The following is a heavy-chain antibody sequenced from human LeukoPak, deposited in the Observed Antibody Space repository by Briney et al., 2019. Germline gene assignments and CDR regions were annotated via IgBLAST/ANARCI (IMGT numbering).Heavy chain of an antibody. D-gene: IGHD4-17*01. J-gene: IGHJ6*02. CDR1: GFSLSTSGMC. CDR2: IDWDDDK. V-gene: IGHV2-70*11. Sequence: SGPTLVNPTQTLTLTCTFSGFSLSTSGMCVSWIRQPPGKALEGLARIDWDDDKYYSTSLKTRLTISKDTSKNQVVLTMTNMDPVDTATYYCARILSDYRYYYYGMDVWGQGTTVTVSS. CDR3: ARILSDYRYYYYGMDV.